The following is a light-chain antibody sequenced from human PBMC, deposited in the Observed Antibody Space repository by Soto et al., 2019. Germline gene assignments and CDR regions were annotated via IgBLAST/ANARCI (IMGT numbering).Light chain of an antibody. Sequence: QSALTQPASVSGSPGQSITISCTGTSSDVESYNLVSWYQQHPGKAPKVMIYDVSKRPSGVPDRFSGSKSGDTASLTLSGLQAEDEADYYCCSYAGSYTFYVFGTGTKLTVL. CDR1: SSDVESYNL. CDR2: DVS. J-gene: IGLJ1*01. V-gene: IGLV2-11*01. CDR3: CSYAGSYTFYV.